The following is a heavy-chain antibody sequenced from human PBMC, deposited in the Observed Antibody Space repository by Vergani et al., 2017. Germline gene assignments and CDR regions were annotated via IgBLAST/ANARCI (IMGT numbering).Heavy chain of an antibody. D-gene: IGHD3-22*01. CDR3: ARAYDSSGYPEALDM. CDR1: GLNFPSFT. J-gene: IGHJ3*02. CDR2: IKFPPGEI. V-gene: IGHV3-21*06. Sequence: EAYLVQSGGGLVTPGGSLRLSCAASGLNFPSFTMNWVRQAPGRGLEWISSIKFPPGEIFYADSVKGRFTISRDNGKNVLFLQMENLRGADTGVYFCARAYDSSGYPEALDMGDQGTMVTVSS.